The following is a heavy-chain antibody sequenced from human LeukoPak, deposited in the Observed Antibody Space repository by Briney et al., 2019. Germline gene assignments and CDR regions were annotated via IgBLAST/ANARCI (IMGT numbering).Heavy chain of an antibody. V-gene: IGHV3-11*04. CDR1: GIPFSDYY. J-gene: IGHJ4*02. CDR2: ISSSGSTI. Sequence: GGSLRLSCVVSGIPFSDYYMNWIRQAPGKRLEWVSYISSSGSTIYYADSVKGRFTISRDNAKNSLYLQMNSLRAEDTAVYYCTRYGGRELELRPFDYWGQGTLVTVSS. CDR3: TRYGGRELELRPFDY. D-gene: IGHD1-7*01.